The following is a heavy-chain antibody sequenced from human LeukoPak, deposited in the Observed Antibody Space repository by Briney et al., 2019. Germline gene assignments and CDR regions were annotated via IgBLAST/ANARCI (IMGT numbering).Heavy chain of an antibody. Sequence: ASVKVSCKASGGTFSSYAISWVRQAPGQGPEWMGGIIPIFGTANYAQKFQGRVTITADESTSTAYMELSSLRSEDTAVYYCARALYYYDSSGYRFDYWGQGTLVTVSS. D-gene: IGHD3-22*01. CDR1: GGTFSSYA. CDR3: ARALYYYDSSGYRFDY. V-gene: IGHV1-69*13. J-gene: IGHJ4*02. CDR2: IIPIFGTA.